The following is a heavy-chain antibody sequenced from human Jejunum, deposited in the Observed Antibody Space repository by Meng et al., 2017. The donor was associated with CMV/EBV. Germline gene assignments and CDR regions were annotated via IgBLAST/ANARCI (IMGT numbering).Heavy chain of an antibody. CDR3: ARDNDGSSHYSQFAY. Sequence: SGFPLNSYGIHWVRQFPGKGLEWVAVLWYDGSRKSFADSVQGRFSISRDDSKNTVYLQMNSLRAEDTAVYYCARDNDGSSHYSQFAYWGQGTLVTVSS. CDR2: LWYDGSRK. CDR1: GFPLNSYG. J-gene: IGHJ4*02. V-gene: IGHV3-33*01. D-gene: IGHD3-22*01.